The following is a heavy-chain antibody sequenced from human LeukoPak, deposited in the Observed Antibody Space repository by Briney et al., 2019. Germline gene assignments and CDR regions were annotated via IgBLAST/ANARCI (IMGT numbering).Heavy chain of an antibody. V-gene: IGHV3-23*01. D-gene: IGHD3-9*01. J-gene: IGHJ4*02. CDR1: GFTFSSYA. CDR3: ARDAGTSRLGIFY. Sequence: PGGSLRLSCAASGFTFSSYAMSWVRQAPGKGLEWVSAISGSGGSTYYADSVKGRFTISRDNAKNSLYLRMNSLRAEDTAVYYCARDAGTSRLGIFYWGQGTLVTVSS. CDR2: ISGSGGST.